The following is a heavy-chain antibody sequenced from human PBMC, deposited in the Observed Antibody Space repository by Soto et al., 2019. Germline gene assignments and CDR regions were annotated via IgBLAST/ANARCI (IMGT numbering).Heavy chain of an antibody. D-gene: IGHD3-10*01. J-gene: IGHJ4*02. CDR1: GFTFSSYA. V-gene: IGHV3-23*01. Sequence: PGGSLRLSCAASGFTFSSYAMSWVRQAPGKGLEWVSAISGSGGSTYYADSVKGRFTISRDNSKNTLYLQMNSLRAEDTAVYYCAKALGSGSYAFVFDYWGQGTLVTVSS. CDR2: ISGSGGST. CDR3: AKALGSGSYAFVFDY.